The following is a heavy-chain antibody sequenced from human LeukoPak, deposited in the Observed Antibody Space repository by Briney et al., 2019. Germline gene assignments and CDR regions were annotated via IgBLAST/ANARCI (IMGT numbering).Heavy chain of an antibody. CDR2: INPNSGNT. V-gene: IGHV1-8*03. D-gene: IGHD1-1*01. CDR3: ARGPPTAQYFQH. Sequence: GASVKVSCKASGYTFTTYDINWVRQATGQGLEWMGWINPNSGNTGYAQKFQGRVTIIRNTSMSTVYMELSSLRSEDTAVYYCARGPPTAQYFQHWGQGTLVTVSS. J-gene: IGHJ1*01. CDR1: GYTFTTYD.